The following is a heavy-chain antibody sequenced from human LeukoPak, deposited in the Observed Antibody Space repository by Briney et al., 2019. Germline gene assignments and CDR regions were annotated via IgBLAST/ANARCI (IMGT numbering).Heavy chain of an antibody. D-gene: IGHD7-27*01. Sequence: SETLSLTCAVYGGSFSGYYWSWIRQPPGKGLEWIGEINHSGSTNYNPSLKSRVTISVDTSKNQFSLKLSSVTAADTAVYYCARGPNWGFDAFDIWGQGTMVTVSS. CDR2: INHSGST. CDR3: ARGPNWGFDAFDI. V-gene: IGHV4-34*01. CDR1: GGSFSGYY. J-gene: IGHJ3*02.